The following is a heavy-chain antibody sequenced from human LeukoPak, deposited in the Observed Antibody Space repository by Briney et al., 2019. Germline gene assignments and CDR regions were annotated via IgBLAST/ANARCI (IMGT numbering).Heavy chain of an antibody. D-gene: IGHD4-11*01. CDR2: IIPIFGTA. Sequence: SVKVSCKASGYTFTSYDTNWVRQATGQGLEWMGGIIPIFGTANYAQKFQGRVTITADESTSTAYMELSSLRSEDTAVYYCARSYSSIYYFDYWGQGTLVTVSS. J-gene: IGHJ4*02. CDR3: ARSYSSIYYFDY. CDR1: GYTFTSYD. V-gene: IGHV1-69*13.